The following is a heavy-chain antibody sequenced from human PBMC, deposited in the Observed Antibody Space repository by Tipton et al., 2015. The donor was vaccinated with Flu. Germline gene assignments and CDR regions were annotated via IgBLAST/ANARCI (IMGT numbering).Heavy chain of an antibody. CDR3: ARFQYGSSTSCQGDAFDI. D-gene: IGHD2-2*01. CDR1: GYTFTGYY. CDR2: INPNSGST. V-gene: IGHV1-2*02. J-gene: IGHJ3*02. Sequence: QSGAEVKKPGASVKVSCKASGYTFTGYYMHWVRQAPGQGLEWMGWINPNSGSTNYAQKFQGRVTMTRDTSISTAYMELSRLRSDDTAVYYCARFQYGSSTSCQGDAFDIWGQGTMVTVSS.